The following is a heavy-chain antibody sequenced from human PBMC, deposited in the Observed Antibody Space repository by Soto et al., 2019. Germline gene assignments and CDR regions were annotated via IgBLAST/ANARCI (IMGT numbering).Heavy chain of an antibody. J-gene: IGHJ2*01. CDR1: GYILTDLS. CDR2: FDPEHGKT. D-gene: IGHD1-26*01. V-gene: IGHV1-24*01. CDR3: ARKKGFSREISYFDL. Sequence: ASVKVSCKVSGYILTDLSIHWVGQAPGKGLEWMGGFDPEHGKTIYAQKFQGRVAMTEDISTYAAYMEVNSLRSEDTAVYYCARKKGFSREISYFDLWGRGALLTVAS.